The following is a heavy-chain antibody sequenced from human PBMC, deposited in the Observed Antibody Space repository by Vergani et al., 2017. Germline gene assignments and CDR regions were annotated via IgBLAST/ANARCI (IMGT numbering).Heavy chain of an antibody. CDR2: ISSNGGST. D-gene: IGHD2-15*01. CDR1: GFTFSSYA. V-gene: IGHV3-64*01. CDR3: ARDREVVDYYFDY. J-gene: IGHJ4*02. Sequence: EVQLVESGGGLVQPGGSLRLSCAASGFTFSSYAMHWVRQAPGKGLEYVSAISSNGGSTYYANSVKGRFTISRDNSKNTLYLQMGSLRAEDMAVYYCARDREVVDYYFDYWGQGTLVTVSS.